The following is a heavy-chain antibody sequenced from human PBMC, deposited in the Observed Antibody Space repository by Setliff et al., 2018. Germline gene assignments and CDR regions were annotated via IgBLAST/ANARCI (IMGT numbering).Heavy chain of an antibody. CDR3: ARGIVAPSRWDYFDY. CDR2: FDPEDEET. D-gene: IGHD1-26*01. Sequence: ASVKVSCKVSGYRLIEVSMHWVRQAPGKGLEWMGGFDPEDEETIYAQKFQGRVTMTEDTSTDTAYMELSSLRAEDTAVYYCARGIVAPSRWDYFDYWGQGTLVTVSS. V-gene: IGHV1-24*01. CDR1: GYRLIEVS. J-gene: IGHJ4*02.